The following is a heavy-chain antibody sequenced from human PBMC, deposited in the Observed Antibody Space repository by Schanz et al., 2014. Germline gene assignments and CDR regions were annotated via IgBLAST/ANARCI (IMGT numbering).Heavy chain of an antibody. D-gene: IGHD2-21*01. Sequence: VQLVESGGGLAQPGGSLRLACAASGFNFNTYAMSWVRQAPGKGLEWVSGLTEGGGGTYYTDAVKGRFTISRDSSKNTLYLQMNSLRADDMAVYYCAKSKSQLPLFDYWGQGTLVAVSS. CDR1: GFNFNTYA. J-gene: IGHJ4*02. CDR2: LTEGGGGT. V-gene: IGHV3-23*04. CDR3: AKSKSQLPLFDY.